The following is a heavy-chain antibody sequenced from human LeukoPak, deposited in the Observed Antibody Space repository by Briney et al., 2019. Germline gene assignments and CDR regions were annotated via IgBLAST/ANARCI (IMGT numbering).Heavy chain of an antibody. D-gene: IGHD2-21*02. CDR3: ARGFVLGAAKNYFDY. V-gene: IGHV3-30*03. Sequence: GGSLRLSCAASGXTFSSCGMHWVRQAPGKGLEWVAVISYDGSNKYYAGSVKGRFTISRDNSKNTLSLQMNSLRAEDTALYYCARGFVLGAAKNYFDYWGQGALVTVSS. J-gene: IGHJ4*02. CDR1: GXTFSSCG. CDR2: ISYDGSNK.